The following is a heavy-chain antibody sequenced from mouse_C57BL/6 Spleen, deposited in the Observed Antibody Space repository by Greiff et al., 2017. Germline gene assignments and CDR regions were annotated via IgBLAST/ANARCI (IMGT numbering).Heavy chain of an antibody. D-gene: IGHD2-4*01. J-gene: IGHJ4*01. CDR1: GYAFSSSW. V-gene: IGHV1-82*01. CDR3: ARRESYDYGGAMDY. CDR2: IYPGDGDT. Sequence: QVQLQQSGPELVKPGASVKISCKASGYAFSSSWMNWVKQRPGKGLEWIGRIYPGDGDTNYNGKFKGKDTLTADKSSSTAYMQLSSLTSEDSAVCFCARRESYDYGGAMDYWGQGTSVTVSS.